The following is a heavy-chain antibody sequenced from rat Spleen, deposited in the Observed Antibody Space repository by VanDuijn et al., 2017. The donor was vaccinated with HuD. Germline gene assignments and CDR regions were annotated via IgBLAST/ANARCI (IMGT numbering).Heavy chain of an antibody. Sequence: EVQVVDHGGGLEQPGRSLKLSCAPSRFTFSIYGLAWVRQAPTKGLEWVASIGTGGGNTYYRDSVKGRFTISRGNAKNTLYLQMDSLRSEDTATYYCARETGYNSYFDYWGQGVMVTVSS. D-gene: IGHD1-4*01. V-gene: IGHV5S13*01. CDR1: RFTFSIYG. CDR2: IGTGGGNT. CDR3: ARETGYNSYFDY. J-gene: IGHJ2*01.